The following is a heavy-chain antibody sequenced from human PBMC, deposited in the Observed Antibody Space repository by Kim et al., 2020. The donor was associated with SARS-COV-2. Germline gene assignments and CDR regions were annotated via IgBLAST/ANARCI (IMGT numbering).Heavy chain of an antibody. V-gene: IGHV3-13*01. CDR3: ASGYSGSYELRD. D-gene: IGHD1-26*01. Sequence: YYPGAVKGRFTISRENAKNSLYLQMNSLRAGDTAVYYCASGYSGSYELRDWGQGTLVTVSS. J-gene: IGHJ4*02.